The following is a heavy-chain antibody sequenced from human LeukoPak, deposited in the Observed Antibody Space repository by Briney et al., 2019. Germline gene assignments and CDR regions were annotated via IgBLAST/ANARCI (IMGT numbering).Heavy chain of an antibody. J-gene: IGHJ4*02. CDR1: GFTFSSYA. CDR2: ISYDGSNK. Sequence: GGSLRLSCAASGFTFSSYAMHWVRQAPGKGLEWVAVISYDGSNKYYADSVKGRFTISRDNSKNTLYLQMNSLRAEDTAVYYLARGYYGKYGYIDYWGQGTLVTVSS. CDR3: ARGYYGKYGYIDY. D-gene: IGHD3-10*01. V-gene: IGHV3-30-3*01.